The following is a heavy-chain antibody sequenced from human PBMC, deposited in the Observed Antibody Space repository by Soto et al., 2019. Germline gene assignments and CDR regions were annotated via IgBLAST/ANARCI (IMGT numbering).Heavy chain of an antibody. D-gene: IGHD2-2*01. Sequence: QVQLVQSGAEVKKPGASVKVSCKASGYTFTSYGISWVRQAPGQGLEWMGWISAYNGNTNYAQKLQRIVTMTTDTSTSTAYMELRSLRSDDTAVYYCARVSRYCSSTSCRGARGWFDPWGQGTLVTVSS. CDR1: GYTFTSYG. CDR2: ISAYNGNT. CDR3: ARVSRYCSSTSCRGARGWFDP. V-gene: IGHV1-18*01. J-gene: IGHJ5*02.